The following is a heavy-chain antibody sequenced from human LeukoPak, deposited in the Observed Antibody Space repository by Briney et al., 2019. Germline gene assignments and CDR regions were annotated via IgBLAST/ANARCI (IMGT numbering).Heavy chain of an antibody. Sequence: GGSLRLSCVVSGYHLSVYPGTWVPGARGKRLEWVSALSVSGANAHYAASVEGRSTISRHNSKNTLYLHMNSLRAEDTAIYYCAMDRGYWGQGTLVTVSS. V-gene: IGHV3-23*01. CDR3: AMDRGY. CDR2: LSVSGANA. D-gene: IGHD2-15*01. CDR1: GYHLSVYP. J-gene: IGHJ4*02.